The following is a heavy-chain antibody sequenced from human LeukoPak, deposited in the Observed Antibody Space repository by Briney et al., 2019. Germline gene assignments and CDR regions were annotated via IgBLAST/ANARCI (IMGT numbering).Heavy chain of an antibody. CDR2: MNPNSGNT. V-gene: IGHV1-8*01. CDR3: ARGPPDGSSSPYYYYYMDV. J-gene: IGHJ6*03. CDR1: GYTFTSYD. D-gene: IGHD6-6*01. Sequence: ASVKVSCKASGYTFTSYDINWVRQATGQGLEWMGWMNPNSGNTGYAQKFQGRVTMTRNTSISTAYMELSSLRSEDTAVYYCARGPPDGSSSPYYYYYMDVWGKGTTVTVSS.